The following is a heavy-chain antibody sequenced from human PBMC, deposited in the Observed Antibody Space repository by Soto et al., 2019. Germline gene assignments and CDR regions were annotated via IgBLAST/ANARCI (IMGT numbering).Heavy chain of an antibody. Sequence: WGSLRLSCAASGFTLSNSWMSWVRQAPEKGLEWVGRIKSKTDGGTTDYAAPVKGRFTISRDDSKNTLYLQMNSLKTEDTAVYYCTTVDIVIYYYYYGMDVWGQGTTVTVSS. CDR2: IKSKTDGGTT. J-gene: IGHJ6*02. V-gene: IGHV3-15*01. CDR1: GFTLSNSW. CDR3: TTVDIVIYYYYYGMDV. D-gene: IGHD5-12*01.